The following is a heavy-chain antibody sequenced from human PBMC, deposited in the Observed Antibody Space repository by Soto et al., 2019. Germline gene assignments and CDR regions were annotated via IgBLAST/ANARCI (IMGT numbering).Heavy chain of an antibody. CDR2: INPNSGGT. Sequence: ASVKVSCKASGYTFTGYYMHWVRQAPGQGLEWMGWINPNSGGTNYAQKFQGRVTMTRDTSISTAYMELSRLRSDDTAVYYCARVGASSGWYYSYYYGMDVWGQGTTVTVSS. D-gene: IGHD6-19*01. CDR1: GYTFTGYY. J-gene: IGHJ6*02. V-gene: IGHV1-2*02. CDR3: ARVGASSGWYYSYYYGMDV.